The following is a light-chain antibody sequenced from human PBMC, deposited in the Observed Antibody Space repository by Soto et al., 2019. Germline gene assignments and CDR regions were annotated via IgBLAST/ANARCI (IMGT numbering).Light chain of an antibody. J-gene: IGLJ3*02. Sequence: QSALTQPASVSGSPGQSITISCTGSSSDVGSYNLVSWYQQLPGKAPKLIIYEVNERPSGISNRFSGSKSGNTASLTISGLQAEDEADYYCCSYACYSMLVFGGGTKVTVL. V-gene: IGLV2-23*02. CDR3: CSYACYSMLV. CDR2: EVN. CDR1: SSDVGSYNL.